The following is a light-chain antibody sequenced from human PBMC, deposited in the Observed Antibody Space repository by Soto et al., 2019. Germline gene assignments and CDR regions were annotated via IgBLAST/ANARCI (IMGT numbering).Light chain of an antibody. CDR3: QQYNNWPRT. Sequence: TLSPATLSASPGEAVTLSCRSRHVVSSYLAWYQQKPGQAPRLLIYGASTRATGIPARFSGSGSGTEFTLTISSLQSEDFAVYYCQQYNNWPRTFGQGTKVDIK. V-gene: IGKV3-15*01. CDR1: HVVSSY. CDR2: GAS. J-gene: IGKJ1*01.